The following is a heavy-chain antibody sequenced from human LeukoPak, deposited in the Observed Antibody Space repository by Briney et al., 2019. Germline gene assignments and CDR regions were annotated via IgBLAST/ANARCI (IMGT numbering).Heavy chain of an antibody. Sequence: SVKVSCKASGGTYSSYAISWVRQAPGQGLEWMGGIIPIFGSANYAQKFQGRVTITADESTSTAYMELSSLRSEDTAVYYCATGGIIAAAHNWFDPWGQGTLVTVSS. CDR1: GGTYSSYA. J-gene: IGHJ5*02. CDR3: ATGGIIAAAHNWFDP. V-gene: IGHV1-69*13. D-gene: IGHD6-13*01. CDR2: IIPIFGSA.